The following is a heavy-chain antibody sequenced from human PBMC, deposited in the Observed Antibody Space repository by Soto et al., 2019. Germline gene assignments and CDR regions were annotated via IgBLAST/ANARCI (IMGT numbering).Heavy chain of an antibody. Sequence: QITLKESGPTLVKPTQTLTLTCTFSGFSLSTGRKGVGWIRQPPGKALEWLALIYWDDDKRYSPSLKSRLTITKDTSKNQVVLTMTNMDPVDTATYYCAHRTFISLSAYFDYWGQGTLVTVSS. V-gene: IGHV2-5*02. CDR3: AHRTFISLSAYFDY. CDR2: IYWDDDK. J-gene: IGHJ4*02. D-gene: IGHD3-16*01. CDR1: GFSLSTGRKG.